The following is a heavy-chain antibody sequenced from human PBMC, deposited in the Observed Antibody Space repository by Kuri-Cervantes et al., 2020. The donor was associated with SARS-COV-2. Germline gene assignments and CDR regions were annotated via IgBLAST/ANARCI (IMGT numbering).Heavy chain of an antibody. J-gene: IGHJ4*02. D-gene: IGHD6-13*01. Sequence: SETLSLTCEVSGGSISSGGYSWAWIRQPPGKGLEWIGYIYQSGGTYYNPSLKSRVTISVDTSKNQFSLNLSSVTAADTAVYYCARPIVAAGFDYWGQGTLVTVSS. CDR2: IYQSGGT. CDR3: ARPIVAAGFDY. V-gene: IGHV4-30-2*03. CDR1: GGSISSGGYS.